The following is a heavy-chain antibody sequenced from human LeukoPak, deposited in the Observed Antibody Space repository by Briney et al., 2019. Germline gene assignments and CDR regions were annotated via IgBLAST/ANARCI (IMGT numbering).Heavy chain of an antibody. V-gene: IGHV4-30-4*01. J-gene: IGHJ4*02. CDR2: IYYSGST. CDR1: VVSIRGGDYY. Sequence: SETLSLTCTVSVVSIRGGDYYSSWIRQPPRKGLEWIGYIYYSGSTYYNPSLKSGVTISVDTSKNQFSLKLSSVTAADTAVYYCARVVVMRGRWLDYWGQGTLVTVSS. D-gene: IGHD3-22*01. CDR3: ARVVVMRGRWLDY.